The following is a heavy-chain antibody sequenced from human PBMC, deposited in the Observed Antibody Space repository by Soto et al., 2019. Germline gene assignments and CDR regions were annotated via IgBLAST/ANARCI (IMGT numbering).Heavy chain of an antibody. CDR1: GFTFSSYA. D-gene: IGHD2-2*01. J-gene: IGHJ4*02. CDR2: ISGSGGST. CDR3: ARRHCSSSTCPSNYRYFDF. Sequence: GSLRLSCAASGFTFSSYAMSWVRQAPGKGLEWVSAISGSGGSTYYADSVKGRFTISRDNSKNTLYLQMNSLRAEDTAVYYCARRHCSSSTCPSNYRYFDFWGQGTLVPVSS. V-gene: IGHV3-23*01.